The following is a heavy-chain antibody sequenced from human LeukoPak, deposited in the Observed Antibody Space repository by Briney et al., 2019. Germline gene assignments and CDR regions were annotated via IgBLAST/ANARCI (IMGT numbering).Heavy chain of an antibody. CDR2: INSDGSST. D-gene: IGHD3-16*02. Sequence: GGSLRLSCAASGFTFSSYWMHWVRQAPGKGLVWVSRINSDGSSTSYADSVKGRFTISRDNAKNTLYLQMNSLRAEDTAVYYCARDLRYDYVWGSYRWTEGFDYWGQGTLVTVSS. V-gene: IGHV3-74*01. J-gene: IGHJ4*02. CDR1: GFTFSSYW. CDR3: ARDLRYDYVWGSYRWTEGFDY.